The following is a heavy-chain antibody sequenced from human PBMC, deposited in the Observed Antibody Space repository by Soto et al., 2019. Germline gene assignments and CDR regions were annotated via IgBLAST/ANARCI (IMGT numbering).Heavy chain of an antibody. Sequence: QVQLVQSGAELKKPGASVNISCQASGFTFSDTLINWVRQGPGQRLEWMGWIKPANGTTRYSEPFQDRVTIPRLSTAHRAYVALSDLTSKDPAIYYCARDIVPVGPRANDAFDVWRQGTMINVSS. CDR2: IKPANGTT. D-gene: IGHD2-2*01. CDR1: GFTFSDTL. J-gene: IGHJ3*01. CDR3: ARDIVPVGPRANDAFDV. V-gene: IGHV1-3*01.